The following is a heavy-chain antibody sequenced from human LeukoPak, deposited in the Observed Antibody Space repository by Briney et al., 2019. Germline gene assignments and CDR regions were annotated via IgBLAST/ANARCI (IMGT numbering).Heavy chain of an antibody. CDR1: GFTFSDYG. CDR3: ARDWIDRSLDY. V-gene: IGHV3-33*01. D-gene: IGHD2-2*03. Sequence: PGRSLRLFCAASGFTFSDYGIHWVRQAPGKGLEWLAVMSTHASYEYYADSVQGRFTISRDDSKNTVYLQMNSLRAEDTAVYYCARDWIDRSLDYWGQGTLVIGSS. J-gene: IGHJ4*02. CDR2: MSTHASYE.